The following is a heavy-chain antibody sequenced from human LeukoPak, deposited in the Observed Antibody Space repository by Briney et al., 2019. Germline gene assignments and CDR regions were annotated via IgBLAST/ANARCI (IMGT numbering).Heavy chain of an antibody. Sequence: GESLKISCKGSGYSFTSYWIGWVRQMPGKGLEWMGIIYPGDSDTRYSPSLQGQVTISADKSISTAYLQWSSLKASDTAMYYCARYCSGGSCYSGHDAFDIWGQGTMVTVSS. D-gene: IGHD2-15*01. CDR2: IYPGDSDT. J-gene: IGHJ3*02. V-gene: IGHV5-51*01. CDR3: ARYCSGGSCYSGHDAFDI. CDR1: GYSFTSYW.